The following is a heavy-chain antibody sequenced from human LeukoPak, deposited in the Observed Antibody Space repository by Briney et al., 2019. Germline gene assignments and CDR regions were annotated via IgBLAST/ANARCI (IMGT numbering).Heavy chain of an antibody. CDR3: TRDSLHNYGGTGYGYYFDY. Sequence: GGSLRLSCAASGFDFNIYEMIWVRQAPGKEPEWISYISSSGSLVYYADSVKGRFTVSRDNAQKSLFLQMNGLRVEDTAMYYCTRDSLHNYGGTGYGYYFDYWGQGTPVTVSS. CDR2: ISSSGSLV. D-gene: IGHD4/OR15-4a*01. V-gene: IGHV3-48*03. CDR1: GFDFNIYE. J-gene: IGHJ4*02.